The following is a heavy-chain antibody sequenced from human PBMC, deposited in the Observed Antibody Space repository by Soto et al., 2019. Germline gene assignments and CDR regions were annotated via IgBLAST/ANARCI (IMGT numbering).Heavy chain of an antibody. J-gene: IGHJ4*02. V-gene: IGHV4-4*07. Sequence: AETLSLTCTVSGGSISGYYWSWIRQPAGKGLEWIGRMYNSERTNYNPSLKSRVTMSMDTSKNQFSLKLTSVTAADTAVYFCAREPLAHSYFDLWGQGTLVTVSS. CDR3: AREPLAHSYFDL. CDR1: GGSISGYY. CDR2: MYNSERT.